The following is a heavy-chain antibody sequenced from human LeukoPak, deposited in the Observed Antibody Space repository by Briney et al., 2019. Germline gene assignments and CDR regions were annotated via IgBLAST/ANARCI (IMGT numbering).Heavy chain of an antibody. V-gene: IGHV1-18*01. CDR3: ARVRVSSGWNLKWFDP. CDR1: GYTFTSYG. D-gene: IGHD6-19*01. J-gene: IGHJ5*02. CDR2: ISAYNGNT. Sequence: ASVKVSCKASGYTFTSYGISWVRQAPGQGLEWMGWISAYNGNTNYAQKLQGRVTMTTDTSTSTAYMELRSLRSDDTAVYYCARVRVSSGWNLKWFDPWGQGTLVTVSS.